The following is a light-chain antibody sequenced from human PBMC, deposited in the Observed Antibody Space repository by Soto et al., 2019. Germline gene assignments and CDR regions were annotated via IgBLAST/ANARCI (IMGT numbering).Light chain of an antibody. Sequence: ELVLTQSPGTLSLSPGERATLSCRASQSVSSSYLAWYQQKPGQAPRPLIYGASSRATGIPDRVSGTGSGTDFTLTISRLEPEDFAVYYCQQYGSSPWTFGQGTKVEIK. CDR3: QQYGSSPWT. J-gene: IGKJ1*01. CDR1: QSVSSSY. CDR2: GAS. V-gene: IGKV3-20*01.